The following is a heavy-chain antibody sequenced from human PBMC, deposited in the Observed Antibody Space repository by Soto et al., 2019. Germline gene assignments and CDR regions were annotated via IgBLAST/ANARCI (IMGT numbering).Heavy chain of an antibody. J-gene: IGHJ4*02. CDR2: ISGSGGSA. Sequence: EVQLVESGGGLVQPGGSLRLSCAASGFTFRSYAMSWVRQAPGKGLEWVSSISGSGGSAFYVDSVKGRFTISIDNSKNTLQLQMNSLRADDTAIYYCAKDTAVSGTFVVTFDSWGQGSLVTVSS. CDR1: GFTFRSYA. V-gene: IGHV3-23*04. CDR3: AKDTAVSGTFVVTFDS. D-gene: IGHD6-19*01.